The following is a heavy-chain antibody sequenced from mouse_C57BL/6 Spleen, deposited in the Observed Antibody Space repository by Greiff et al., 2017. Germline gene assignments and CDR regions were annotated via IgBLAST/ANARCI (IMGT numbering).Heavy chain of an antibody. CDR1: GYAFSSSW. J-gene: IGHJ2*01. Sequence: QVQLQQSGPELVKPGASVKISCKASGYAFSSSWMNWVKQRPGKGLEWIGRIYPGDGDTNYNGKFKGKATLTADKSSSTAYMQLSSLTSEDSAVYVCAREDSSGYGYFDYWGQGTTLTVSS. D-gene: IGHD3-2*02. CDR2: IYPGDGDT. CDR3: AREDSSGYGYFDY. V-gene: IGHV1-82*01.